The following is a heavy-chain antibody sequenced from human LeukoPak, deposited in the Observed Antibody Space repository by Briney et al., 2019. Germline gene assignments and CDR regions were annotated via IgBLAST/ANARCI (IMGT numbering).Heavy chain of an antibody. CDR2: IYYSGST. D-gene: IGHD3-22*01. CDR1: GGSISSSSYY. V-gene: IGHV4-39*01. CDR3: ARQPGSRGDSSGYYYFDY. Sequence: PSETLSLTCTVSGGSISSSSYYWGWIRQPPGKGLEWIGSIYYSGSTYYNPSLKSRVTISVDTSKNQFSLKLSSVTAADTAVYYCARQPGSRGDSSGYYYFDYWGQGTLVTVSS. J-gene: IGHJ4*02.